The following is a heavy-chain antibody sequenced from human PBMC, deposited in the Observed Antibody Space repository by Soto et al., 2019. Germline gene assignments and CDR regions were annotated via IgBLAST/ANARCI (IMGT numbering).Heavy chain of an antibody. CDR3: AGPGYSSQDY. J-gene: IGHJ4*02. V-gene: IGHV3-23*01. D-gene: IGHD5-18*01. Sequence: PGGSLRLSCAASGFTSSSLALSWVRQAPGKGLEWVSAISGSGDGTDYAASVKGRFTISRDNSKNTLYLQMNSLRAEDTAVYYCAGPGYSSQDYWGQGALVTVS. CDR2: ISGSGDGT. CDR1: GFTSSSLA.